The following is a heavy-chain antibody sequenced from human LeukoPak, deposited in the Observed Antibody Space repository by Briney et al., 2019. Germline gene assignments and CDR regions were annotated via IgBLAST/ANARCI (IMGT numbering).Heavy chain of an antibody. V-gene: IGHV3-23*01. CDR2: ISGSGGST. J-gene: IGHJ4*02. Sequence: GGSLRLSCAASGFTFSSYAMSWVRQAPGKGLEWVSAISGSGGSTYYADSVKGRFTISRDNPKNTLYLQMNSLRAEDTAVYYCAKGLDYGGYFDYWGQGTLVTVS. CDR3: AKGLDYGGYFDY. CDR1: GFTFSSYA. D-gene: IGHD4-23*01.